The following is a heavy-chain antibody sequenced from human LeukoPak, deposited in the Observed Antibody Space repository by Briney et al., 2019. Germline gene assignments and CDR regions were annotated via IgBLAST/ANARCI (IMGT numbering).Heavy chain of an antibody. V-gene: IGHV4-39*01. CDR3: ASNSGYDWNYFDY. Sequence: PSETLSLTCTVSGGSISSSSYSWGWIRQPPGKGLEWIGSIYYSGSTYYNPSLKSRVTISVDTSKNQFSLKLNSVTAADTAVYYCASNSGYDWNYFDYWGQGTLVTVSS. J-gene: IGHJ4*02. CDR1: GGSISSSSYS. D-gene: IGHD5-12*01. CDR2: IYYSGST.